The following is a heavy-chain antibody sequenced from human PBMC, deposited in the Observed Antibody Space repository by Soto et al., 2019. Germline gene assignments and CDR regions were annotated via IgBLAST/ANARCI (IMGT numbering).Heavy chain of an antibody. J-gene: IGHJ5*02. Sequence: ASVKVSCKASGYTFTNYGISWVRQAPGQGLEWMGWISVHNGNRKYAQRLQGRVTMTTDTSTTTAYMELRSLRSDDAAVYYCARGSLENNWFDPWGQGTLVTVSS. CDR3: ARGSLENNWFDP. CDR2: ISVHNGNR. D-gene: IGHD1-1*01. CDR1: GYTFTNYG. V-gene: IGHV1-18*01.